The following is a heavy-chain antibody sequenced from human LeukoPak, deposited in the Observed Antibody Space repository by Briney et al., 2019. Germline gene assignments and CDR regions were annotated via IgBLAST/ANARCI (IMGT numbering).Heavy chain of an antibody. CDR1: GFTFSSYA. CDR2: ISGSGGST. Sequence: PGGSLRLSCAASGFTFSSYAMSWVRQAPGKGLEWVSAISGSGGSTYYADSVKGRFTISRDNSKNTLYLQMISLSAEDTAVYYCAKEGSEKDFWSSYYAFGYDYWGQGTLVTVSS. D-gene: IGHD3-3*01. V-gene: IGHV3-23*01. J-gene: IGHJ4*02. CDR3: AKEGSEKDFWSSYYAFGYDY.